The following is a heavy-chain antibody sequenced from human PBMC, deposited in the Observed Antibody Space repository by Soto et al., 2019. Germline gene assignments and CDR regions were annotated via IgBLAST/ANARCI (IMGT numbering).Heavy chain of an antibody. V-gene: IGHV5-51*01. J-gene: IGHJ6*02. D-gene: IGHD1-7*01. CDR3: ARLPRFGTTDYYYYGMDV. Sequence: GESLKISCKGSGYSFTSYWIGWVRQMPGKGLEWMGIIYPGDSDTRYSPSFQGQVTISADKSISTAYLQWSSLKASDTAMYYCARLPRFGTTDYYYYGMDVWGQGTTVTVSS. CDR1: GYSFTSYW. CDR2: IYPGDSDT.